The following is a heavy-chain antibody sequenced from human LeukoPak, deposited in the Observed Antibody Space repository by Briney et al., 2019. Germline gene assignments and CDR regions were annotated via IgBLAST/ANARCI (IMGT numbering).Heavy chain of an antibody. V-gene: IGHV1-18*01. D-gene: IGHD3-3*01. CDR3: AASFLRFSPDFDY. Sequence: ASVKVSCKASGYTFTSYGISWVRQAPGQGLEWMGWISAYNGNTNYAQKVQGRVIMTEDTSTDTAYMELSSLRSEDTAVFYCAASFLRFSPDFDYWGQGTLVTVSS. CDR2: ISAYNGNT. J-gene: IGHJ4*02. CDR1: GYTFTSYG.